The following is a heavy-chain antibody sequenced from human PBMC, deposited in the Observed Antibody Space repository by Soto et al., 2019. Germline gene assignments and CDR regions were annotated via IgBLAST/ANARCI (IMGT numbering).Heavy chain of an antibody. D-gene: IGHD7-27*01. CDR2: IYYSGST. J-gene: IGHJ4*02. CDR1: GCTIISYY. Sequence: SETLSLTCPVSGCTIISYYWGWIRRPPGKGLEWIGSIYYSGSTYYNPSLKSRVTISVDTSKNQFSLKLSSVTAADTAVYYCARRWGYSFDYWGQGTLVTVSS. CDR3: ARRWGYSFDY. V-gene: IGHV4-39*01.